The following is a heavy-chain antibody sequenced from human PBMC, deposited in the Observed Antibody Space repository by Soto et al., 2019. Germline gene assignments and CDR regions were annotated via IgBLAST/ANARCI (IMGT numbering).Heavy chain of an antibody. CDR2: IYYSGST. Sequence: PSETLSLTCTVSGGSISSYYWSWIRQPPGNGLEWIWYIYYSGSTNYNPSLKSRVTLSVDTSKNQFSLKLSSVTAADTAVYYCARAGEQWPTYFDYWGQGTLVTVSS. CDR1: GGSISSYY. D-gene: IGHD6-19*01. V-gene: IGHV4-59*01. J-gene: IGHJ4*02. CDR3: ARAGEQWPTYFDY.